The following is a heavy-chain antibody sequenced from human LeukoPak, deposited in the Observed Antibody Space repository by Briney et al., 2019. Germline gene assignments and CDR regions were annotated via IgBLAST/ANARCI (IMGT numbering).Heavy chain of an antibody. V-gene: IGHV4-34*01. D-gene: IGHD3-10*02. Sequence: KLSETLSLTCAVYGGSFSGYYWGWIRQPPGKGLEWIGEINHSGSTNYNPSLKSRVTISVDTSKNQFSLKLSSVTAADTAVYYCARPVAADVSDAFDIWGQGTMVTVSS. CDR1: GGSFSGYY. J-gene: IGHJ3*02. CDR3: ARPVAADVSDAFDI. CDR2: INHSGST.